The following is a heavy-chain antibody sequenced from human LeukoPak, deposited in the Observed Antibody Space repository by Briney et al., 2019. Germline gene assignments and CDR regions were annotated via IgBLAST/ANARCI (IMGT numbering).Heavy chain of an antibody. CDR1: GYTFTSYY. V-gene: IGHV1-46*01. CDR3: ARDDREWELAY. D-gene: IGHD1-26*01. CDR2: INPSGGST. Sequence: ASVKVSCKASGYTFTSYYMHWVRQAPGQGLEWMGIINPSGGSTSYAQKFQGRVTMTTDTSTSIVYMELSSLRSEDTAVYYCARDDREWELAYWGQGTLVTVSS. J-gene: IGHJ4*02.